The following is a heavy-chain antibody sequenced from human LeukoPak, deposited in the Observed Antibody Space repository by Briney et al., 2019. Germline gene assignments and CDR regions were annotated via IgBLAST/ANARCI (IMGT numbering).Heavy chain of an antibody. CDR2: INPSGGST. Sequence: ASVKVSCKASGYTFTSYYIHWVRQAPGQGLEGMGIINPSGGSTSYAQHLQGRVTMTRDTSTSTVYMELTSLRSEDTAVYYCARAVAAWGYFDYWGQGTLVTVSS. J-gene: IGHJ4*02. D-gene: IGHD6-19*01. CDR3: ARAVAAWGYFDY. V-gene: IGHV1-46*04. CDR1: GYTFTSYY.